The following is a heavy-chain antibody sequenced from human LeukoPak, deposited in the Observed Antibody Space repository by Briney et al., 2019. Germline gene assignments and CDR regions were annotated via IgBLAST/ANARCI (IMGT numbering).Heavy chain of an antibody. CDR3: ARDLEAANTYYFDY. V-gene: IGHV3-66*01. J-gene: IGHJ4*02. Sequence: GGSLRLSCAASGFTVSSSYMSWARQAPGKGLEWVSIISSAGTTYYADSVKGRFTISRDNSKNTVYLQVNSLRDEDTAVYYCARDLEAANTYYFDYWGQGTMVTVSS. CDR2: ISSAGTT. D-gene: IGHD6-13*01. CDR1: GFTVSSSY.